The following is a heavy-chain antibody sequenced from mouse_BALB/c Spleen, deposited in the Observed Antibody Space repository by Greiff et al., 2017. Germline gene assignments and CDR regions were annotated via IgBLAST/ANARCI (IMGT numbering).Heavy chain of an antibody. CDR3: ATGITTGFAY. D-gene: IGHD2-4*01. V-gene: IGHV1S81*02. Sequence: QVQLQQPGAELVKPGASVKLSCKASGYTFTSYWMHWVKQRPGQGLEWIGEINPSNGRTNYNEKFKSKATLTVDKSSSTAYMQLSSLTSEDSAVYYCATGITTGFAYGGQGTLVTVSA. CDR1: GYTFTSYW. CDR2: INPSNGRT. J-gene: IGHJ3*01.